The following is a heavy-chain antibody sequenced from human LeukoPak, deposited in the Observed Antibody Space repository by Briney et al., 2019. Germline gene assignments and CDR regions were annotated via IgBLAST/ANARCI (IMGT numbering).Heavy chain of an antibody. V-gene: IGHV5-51*01. D-gene: IGHD6-13*01. CDR1: GSRFTSYW. CDR2: IYPGDPDT. CDR3: ARRASSWWFDY. J-gene: IGHJ4*02. Sequence: GAALKTSFRGSGSRFTSYWIDWVRPMPGKGLGGMGIIYPGDPDTRYRPSFQGQVTISADKPISTAYLQWSSLKASDTAMYFCARRASSWWFDYWGQGTLVTVSS.